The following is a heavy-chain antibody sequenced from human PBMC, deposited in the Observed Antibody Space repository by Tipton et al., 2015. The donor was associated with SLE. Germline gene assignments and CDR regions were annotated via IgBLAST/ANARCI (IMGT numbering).Heavy chain of an antibody. CDR1: GGSISSSSYY. V-gene: IGHV4-39*07. CDR2: IYYSGST. D-gene: IGHD6-13*01. CDR3: AGSSWASHLDY. Sequence: LRLSCTVSGGSISSSSYYWGWIRQPPGKGLEWIGSIYYSGSTYYNPSLKSRVTISVDTSKNQFSLKLSSVTAADTAVHYCAGSSWASHLDYWGQGTLVTVSS. J-gene: IGHJ4*02.